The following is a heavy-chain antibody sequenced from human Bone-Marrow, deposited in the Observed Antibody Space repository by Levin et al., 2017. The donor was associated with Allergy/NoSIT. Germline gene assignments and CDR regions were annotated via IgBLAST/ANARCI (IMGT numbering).Heavy chain of an antibody. Sequence: PGGSLRLSCAASGFTFGDYAMHWVRQAPGKGLEWVSGITWNSANIRYADSVKGRFTISRDNAKNALYLQMNSLRPEATALYYCTRYYYGSSGYGGNWFDPWGQGTLVTVSS. CDR1: GFTFGDYA. CDR2: ITWNSANI. CDR3: TRYYYGSSGYGGNWFDP. J-gene: IGHJ5*02. V-gene: IGHV3-9*01. D-gene: IGHD3-22*01.